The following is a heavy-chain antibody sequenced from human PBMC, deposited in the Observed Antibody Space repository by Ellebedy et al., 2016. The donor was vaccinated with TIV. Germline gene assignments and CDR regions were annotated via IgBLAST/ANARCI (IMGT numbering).Heavy chain of an antibody. Sequence: GGSLRLXXAASGFSFTNAWMTWVRQAPGKVLEWVGRIKSKTNGGTPDYAAPVKGRFSISRDDSRNTLYLEMNSLKIEDTAVYYCTTRTYYSTSGSWIWGQGALVTVSS. J-gene: IGHJ4*02. CDR2: IKSKTNGGTP. CDR1: GFSFTNAW. D-gene: IGHD3-10*01. CDR3: TTRTYYSTSGSWI. V-gene: IGHV3-15*01.